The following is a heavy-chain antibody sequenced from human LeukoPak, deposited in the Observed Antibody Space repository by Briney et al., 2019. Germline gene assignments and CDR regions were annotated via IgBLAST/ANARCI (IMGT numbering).Heavy chain of an antibody. J-gene: IGHJ4*02. CDR2: INPNSGGT. Sequence: GASVKVSCKASGYTFTGYYMHWVRQAPGQGLEWMGWINPNSGGTNYAQKFQGRVTMTRDTSISTAYMELSRLRSDDTAVYYCARDASMVRGEKGYWGQRTLVTVSS. CDR3: ARDASMVRGEKGY. V-gene: IGHV1-2*02. CDR1: GYTFTGYY. D-gene: IGHD3-10*01.